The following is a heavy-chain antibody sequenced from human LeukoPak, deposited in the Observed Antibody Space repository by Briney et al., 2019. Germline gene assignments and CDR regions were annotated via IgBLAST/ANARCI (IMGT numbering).Heavy chain of an antibody. D-gene: IGHD3-3*01. V-gene: IGHV4-59*01. CDR1: GGSISSYY. CDR3: ARGSQRITVFGVVTDY. Sequence: SETLSLTCTVSGGSISSYYWSWVRQPPGKGLEWIGYVYYTGSTNYNPSLKSRVTISVDTSKNHFSLELSSVTAADTAVYYCARGSQRITVFGVVTDYWGQGTLVTVSS. CDR2: VYYTGST. J-gene: IGHJ4*02.